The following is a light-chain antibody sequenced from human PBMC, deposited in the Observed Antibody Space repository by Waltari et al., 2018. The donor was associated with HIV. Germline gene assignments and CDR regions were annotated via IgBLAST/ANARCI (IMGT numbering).Light chain of an antibody. CDR2: EVS. Sequence: QSALTQPPSASGSPGQSVTISCTGTSSDVGGYNYVSWYQQHPGNAPKHMIYEVSKRPSGVPDRFSGSKSGNTASLTVSGLQAEDEADYYCSSYAGSNNLVVFGGGTKLTVL. V-gene: IGLV2-8*01. CDR1: SSDVGGYNY. CDR3: SSYAGSNNLVV. J-gene: IGLJ2*01.